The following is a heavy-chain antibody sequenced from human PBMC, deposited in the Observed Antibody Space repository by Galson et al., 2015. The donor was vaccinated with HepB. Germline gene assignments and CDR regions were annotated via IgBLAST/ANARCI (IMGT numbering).Heavy chain of an antibody. D-gene: IGHD6-19*01. CDR2: INHSGST. V-gene: IGHV4-34*01. CDR3: ARGRYSSGWYSLWYFDL. CDR1: GGSFSGYY. J-gene: IGHJ2*01. Sequence: ETLSLTCAVYGGSFSGYYWSWIRQPPGKGLEWIGEINHSGSTNYNPSLKSRVTISVDTSKNQFSLKLSSVTAADTAVYYCARGRYSSGWYSLWYFDLWGRGTLVTVSS.